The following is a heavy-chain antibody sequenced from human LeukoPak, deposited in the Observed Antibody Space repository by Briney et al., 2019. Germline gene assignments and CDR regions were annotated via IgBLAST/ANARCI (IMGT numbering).Heavy chain of an antibody. CDR1: GFTFSSYE. J-gene: IGHJ3*02. D-gene: IGHD1-26*01. V-gene: IGHV3-48*03. Sequence: GGSLRLSRAASGFTFSSYEMNWVRQAPGKGLEWVSYISGGGTTIYFADSVKGRFTISRDNAKNSLYLQMNSLRAEDTAVYYCAREGWGLSVADAFDIWGQGTMVTVSS. CDR2: ISGGGTTI. CDR3: AREGWGLSVADAFDI.